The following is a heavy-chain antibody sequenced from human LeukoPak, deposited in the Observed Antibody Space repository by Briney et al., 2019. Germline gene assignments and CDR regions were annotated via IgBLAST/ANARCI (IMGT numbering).Heavy chain of an antibody. Sequence: GSLRLPCAASGFTFSSYSMNWVRQAPGKGLEWVSYISSSSSTIYYADSVKGRFTISRDNAKNSLYLQMNSLRDEDTAVYYCARELDYCGGDCYYDYWGQGTLVTVSS. CDR2: ISSSSSTI. D-gene: IGHD2-21*02. V-gene: IGHV3-48*02. J-gene: IGHJ4*02. CDR3: ARELDYCGGDCYYDY. CDR1: GFTFSSYS.